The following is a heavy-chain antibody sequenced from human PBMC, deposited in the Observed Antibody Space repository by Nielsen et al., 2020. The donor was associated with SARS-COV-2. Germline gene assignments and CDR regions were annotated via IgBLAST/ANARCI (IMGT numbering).Heavy chain of an antibody. CDR1: GDSMSSSDYY. V-gene: IGHV4-39*01. CDR2: IYYSGIT. J-gene: IGHJ4*02. Sequence: SETLSLTCNVSGDSMSSSDYYWAFHRQPPGRGLEWVGSIYYSGITYYNPSPKSRVTMSVDTSKNQFSLRLNSVTAADTAVYYCARLNRRILTPLALASLRFDFWGQGALVTVSS. D-gene: IGHD3-3*02. CDR3: ARLNRRILTPLALASLRFDF.